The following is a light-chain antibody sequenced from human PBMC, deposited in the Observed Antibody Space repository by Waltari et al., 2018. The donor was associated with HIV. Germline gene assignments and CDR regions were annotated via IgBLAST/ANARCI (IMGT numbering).Light chain of an antibody. J-gene: IGLJ3*02. CDR1: SSDVGGSKY. CDR2: EVN. V-gene: IGLV2-8*01. Sequence: QSALTQPPSASGSPGQAVTISCTGTSSDVGGSKYVSWYQQHPGKATKLMIYEVNKPPSGVPDPVSCSKSANPAALTVSGLQADDEADYYCNSYAGSNNWVFGGGTKLTVL. CDR3: NSYAGSNNWV.